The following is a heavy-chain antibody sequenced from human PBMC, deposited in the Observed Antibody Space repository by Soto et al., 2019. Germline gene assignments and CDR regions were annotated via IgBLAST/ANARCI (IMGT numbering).Heavy chain of an antibody. J-gene: IGHJ4*02. CDR1: GFTFSSYA. CDR2: ISGSGGST. Sequence: GGSLRLSCAASGFTFSSYAMSWVRQAPGKGLEWVSAISGSGGSTYYADSVKGRFTISRDNSKNTLYLQMNSLRAEDTAVYYCAKHNLDPYNWNFDYWAREPWSPSPQ. V-gene: IGHV3-23*01. D-gene: IGHD1-20*01. CDR3: AKHNLDPYNWNFDY.